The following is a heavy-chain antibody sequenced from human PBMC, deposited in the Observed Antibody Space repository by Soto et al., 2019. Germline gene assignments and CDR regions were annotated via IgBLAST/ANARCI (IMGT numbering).Heavy chain of an antibody. CDR3: ARTRAVWCDP. J-gene: IGHJ5*02. CDR2: IYYSGST. D-gene: IGHD6-19*01. CDR1: CGSISSISYY. V-gene: IGHV4-39*01. Sequence: PSETLSLTCTVSCGSISSISYYWGWIRQPPGKGLEWIGSIYYSGSTYYNPSLKSRVTISVDTSKNQFSLKLSSVTAADTAVYYCARTRAVWCDPWGQGTLVTVSS.